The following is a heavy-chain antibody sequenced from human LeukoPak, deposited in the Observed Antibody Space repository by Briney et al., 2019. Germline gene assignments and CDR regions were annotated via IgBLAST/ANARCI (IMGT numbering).Heavy chain of an antibody. CDR1: GGSFSGYY. Sequence: PSETLSLTCAVCGGSFSGYYWSWIRQPPGKGLEWIGEINHSGSTNYNPSLKSRVTISVDTSKNQFSLKLSSVTAADTAVYYCASGGRITMVRGVYWGQGTLVTVSS. CDR3: ASGGRITMVRGVY. J-gene: IGHJ4*02. CDR2: INHSGST. D-gene: IGHD3-10*01. V-gene: IGHV4-34*01.